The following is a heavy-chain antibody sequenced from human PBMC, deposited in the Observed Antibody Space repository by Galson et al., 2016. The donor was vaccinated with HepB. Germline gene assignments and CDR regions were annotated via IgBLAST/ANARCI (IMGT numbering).Heavy chain of an antibody. CDR2: IDPSNSDT. CDR3: ARVQPNWKHDL. V-gene: IGHV5-10-1*01. J-gene: IGHJ4*02. D-gene: IGHD1-1*01. Sequence: QSGAEVKKPGESLRISCQGSEYSFTYYWITWVRQMPEKGLEWMGRIDPSNSDTKYSPSFQGHVTMSADKPISTAYLQWSSLKASDTAIYYCARVQPNWKHDLWGQGTLVTVSS. CDR1: EYSFTYYW.